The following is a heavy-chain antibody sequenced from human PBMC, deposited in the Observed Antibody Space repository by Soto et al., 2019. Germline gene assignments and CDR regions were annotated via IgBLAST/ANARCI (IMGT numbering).Heavy chain of an antibody. CDR1: GGSISSYY. CDR2: IYYSGST. Sequence: SETLSLTCTVSGGSISSYYWSWIRQPPGKGLEWIGYIYYSGSTNYNPSLKSRVTISVDTSKNQFSLKLSSVTAADTAVYYCARHRSIVATIFVYWGQGTLVTV. D-gene: IGHD5-12*01. CDR3: ARHRSIVATIFVY. J-gene: IGHJ4*02. V-gene: IGHV4-59*08.